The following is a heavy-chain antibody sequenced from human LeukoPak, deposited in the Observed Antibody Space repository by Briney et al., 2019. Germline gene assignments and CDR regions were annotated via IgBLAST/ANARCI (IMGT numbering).Heavy chain of an antibody. J-gene: IGHJ6*02. Sequence: PGGSLRLSCAASGFTFSTYWMHWVRQAPGKGPVWVSRINSDGSSTTYADSVKGRFTISRDNAKSTLYLQMNSLRAEDPAVYYCARSYGMDVWGQGTTVTVSS. CDR3: ARSYGMDV. CDR1: GFTFSTYW. V-gene: IGHV3-74*01. CDR2: INSDGSST.